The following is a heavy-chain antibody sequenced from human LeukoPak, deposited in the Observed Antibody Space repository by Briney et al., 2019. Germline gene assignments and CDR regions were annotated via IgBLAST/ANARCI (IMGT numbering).Heavy chain of an antibody. Sequence: SGTLSLTCTVSGGSISSSNWWSWVRQPPGKGLEWIGEIYHSGSTNYNPSLKSRVTISVDKSKNQFSLKLSSVTAADTAVYYCARTYNYYGSGSFDYWGQGTLVTVSS. V-gene: IGHV4-4*02. CDR3: ARTYNYYGSGSFDY. CDR1: GGSISSSNW. CDR2: IYHSGST. D-gene: IGHD3-10*01. J-gene: IGHJ4*02.